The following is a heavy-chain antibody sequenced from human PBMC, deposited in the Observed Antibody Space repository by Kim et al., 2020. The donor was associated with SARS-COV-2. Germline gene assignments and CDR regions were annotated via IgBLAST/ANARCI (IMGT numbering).Heavy chain of an antibody. CDR2: IYKDNNI. CDR3: ASGVNYYDNGGYPAAVDH. J-gene: IGHJ4*02. CDR1: GFTVSTKD. V-gene: IGHV3-53*01. D-gene: IGHD3-22*01. Sequence: GGSLRLSCVASGFTVSTKDMSWVRQAPGKGLEWVSLIYKDNNIYNADSVKGRFTISRDNSRNTLYLQMNSLRAEDTAVYYCASGVNYYDNGGYPAAVDHWGQGTLVTVSS.